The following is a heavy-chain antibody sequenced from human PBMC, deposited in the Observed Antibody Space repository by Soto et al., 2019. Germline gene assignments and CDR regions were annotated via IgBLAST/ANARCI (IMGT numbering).Heavy chain of an antibody. CDR1: GFTFSGYG. V-gene: IGHV3-23*01. Sequence: PGGSLRLSCAASGFTFSGYGMIWVRQVSGKGLEWVSGISGSGRHTYYADSVKGRFSISRENSKNTLYLQIDSLRADDTAVYYCAKDRGVLGGVAGILDFWGQGTLVTVSS. J-gene: IGHJ4*02. CDR3: AKDRGVLGGVAGILDF. D-gene: IGHD6-19*01. CDR2: ISGSGRHT.